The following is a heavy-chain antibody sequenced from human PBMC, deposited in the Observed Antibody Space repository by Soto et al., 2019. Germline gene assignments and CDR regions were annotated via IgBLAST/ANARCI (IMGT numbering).Heavy chain of an antibody. CDR3: ARQGGLFSILDP. CDR1: GGSISSYY. Sequence: SETLSLTCTVSGGSISSYYWSWIRQPPGKGLEWIGYIYYSVSTNYNPSLKSRVTISVDTSKNQFSLKLSSVTAADTAVYYCARQGGLFSILDPWGQGTLVTVSS. D-gene: IGHD2-2*01. J-gene: IGHJ5*02. CDR2: IYYSVST. V-gene: IGHV4-59*08.